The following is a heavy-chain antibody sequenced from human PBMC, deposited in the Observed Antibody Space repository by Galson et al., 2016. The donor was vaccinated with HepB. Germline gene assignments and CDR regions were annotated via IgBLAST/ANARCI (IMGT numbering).Heavy chain of an antibody. CDR3: TRGSRCMAGTCYSPAFDY. CDR2: ISGTNGNT. V-gene: IGHV1-18*01. CDR1: GYTFNTYG. Sequence: SVKVSCKASGYTFNTYGIGWVRQAPGQGFEWMGWISGTNGNTNYAQSLQGRVTMTRDISTNTAYLELRGLREDDTATYYCTRGSRCMAGTCYSPAFDYWGQGTLVTGSS. D-gene: IGHD1-1*01. J-gene: IGHJ4*02.